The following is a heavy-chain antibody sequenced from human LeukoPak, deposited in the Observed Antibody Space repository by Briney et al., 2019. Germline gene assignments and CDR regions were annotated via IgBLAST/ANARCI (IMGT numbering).Heavy chain of an antibody. CDR1: GGSISSYY. V-gene: IGHV4-59*01. D-gene: IGHD2-2*01. CDR2: IYYSGST. Sequence: SETLSLTCTVSGGSISSYYWSWIRQPPGKGLEWIGYIYYSGSTNYNPSLKSRVTISVDTSKNQFSLKLSSVTAADTAVYYCARGGPFSPALAFDIWGQGTMVTVSS. CDR3: ARGGPFSPALAFDI. J-gene: IGHJ3*02.